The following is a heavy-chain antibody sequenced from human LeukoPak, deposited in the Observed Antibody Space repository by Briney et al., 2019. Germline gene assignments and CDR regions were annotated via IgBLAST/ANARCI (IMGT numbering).Heavy chain of an antibody. Sequence: AGGSLRLSCVASGFTISSYSMNWVRQAPGKGLEWVSSISENSKDIFYVDSLKGRFTISRDNAKNSLYLQMNSLIADDTAVYYCARDGGTTVTSFYYWGQGTLVTVSS. CDR3: ARDGGTTVTSFYY. J-gene: IGHJ4*02. CDR1: GFTISSYS. D-gene: IGHD4-17*01. V-gene: IGHV3-21*01. CDR2: ISENSKDI.